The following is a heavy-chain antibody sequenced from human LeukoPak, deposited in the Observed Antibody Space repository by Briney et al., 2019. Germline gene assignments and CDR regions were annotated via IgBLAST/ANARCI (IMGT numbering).Heavy chain of an antibody. Sequence: ASVKVSCKASGYTFTSYGISWVRQAPGQGLEWMGWISAYNGNTNYAQKLQGRVTTTTDTSTSTAYMELRSLRSDDTAVYYCARDRSSWSGYSRDWYFDLWGRGTLVTVSS. J-gene: IGHJ2*01. CDR1: GYTFTSYG. V-gene: IGHV1-18*01. CDR3: ARDRSSWSGYSRDWYFDL. D-gene: IGHD3-3*01. CDR2: ISAYNGNT.